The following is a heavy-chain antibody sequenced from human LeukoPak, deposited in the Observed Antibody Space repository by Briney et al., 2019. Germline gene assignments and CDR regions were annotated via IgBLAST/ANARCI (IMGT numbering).Heavy chain of an antibody. D-gene: IGHD3-9*01. CDR2: IYYSGST. CDR1: GGSISSYY. V-gene: IGHV4-59*01. J-gene: IGHJ4*02. CDR3: ARGLRYFDWLLYGY. Sequence: SETLSLTCTVSGGSISSYYWSWIRQPPGKGLEWIEYIYYSGSTNYNPSLKSRVTISVDTSKNQFSLKLSSVTAADTAVYYCARGLRYFDWLLYGYWGQGTLVTVSS.